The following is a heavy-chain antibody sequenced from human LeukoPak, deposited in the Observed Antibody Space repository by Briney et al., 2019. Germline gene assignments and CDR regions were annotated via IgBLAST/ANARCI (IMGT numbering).Heavy chain of an antibody. D-gene: IGHD6-13*01. CDR3: AKSLAAARDY. J-gene: IGHJ4*02. CDR2: NSSSGGST. V-gene: IGHV3-23*01. Sequence: PGGSLRLSCAASGFTFAGCAMSWVRQAPGKRLEWVSSNSSSGGSTYYADSVKGRFTISRDNSKNTLYLQVNSLRAEDTAVYYCAKSLAAARDYWGQGTLVTVSS. CDR1: GFTFAGCA.